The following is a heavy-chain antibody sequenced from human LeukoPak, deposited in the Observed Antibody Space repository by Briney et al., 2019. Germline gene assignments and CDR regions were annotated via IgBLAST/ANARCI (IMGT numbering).Heavy chain of an antibody. J-gene: IGHJ5*02. D-gene: IGHD3-22*01. CDR2: INPNSGGT. Sequence: ASVKVSCKASGYTFTGYYMHWVRQAPGQGLEWMGRINPNSGGTNYAQKFQGRVTMTRDTSISTAYMELSRLRSDDTAVYYCARDRRSITMIVGSWFDPWGQGTLVTVSS. V-gene: IGHV1-2*06. CDR1: GYTFTGYY. CDR3: ARDRRSITMIVGSWFDP.